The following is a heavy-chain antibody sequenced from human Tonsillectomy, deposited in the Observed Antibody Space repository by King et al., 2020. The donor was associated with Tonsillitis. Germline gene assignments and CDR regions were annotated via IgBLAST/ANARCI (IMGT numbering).Heavy chain of an antibody. CDR3: ARRVNTAWYFDL. CDR2: IYYSGNT. V-gene: IGHV4-59*01. Sequence: VQLQESGPGLVKPSETLSLTCTVSGASISGYYWSWIQQPPGKGLEWIGYIYYSGNTNYNPSLKSRVTISVDTSKNQFSLKLSSVTAADTAVYYCARRVNTAWYFDLWGRGTLVTVSS. CDR1: GASISGYY. J-gene: IGHJ2*01. D-gene: IGHD4-17*01.